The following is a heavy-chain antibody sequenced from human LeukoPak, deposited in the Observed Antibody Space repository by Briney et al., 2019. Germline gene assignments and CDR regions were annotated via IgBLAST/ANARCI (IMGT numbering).Heavy chain of an antibody. CDR1: GGSISSSNW. Sequence: SGTLSLTCAVSGGSISSSNWWSWVRQPPGKGLEWIGEIYHSGSTNYNPSLKSRVTISVDKSKNQFSLKLSSVTAADTAVYYCARDTSSIAAADADYWGQGTLVTVSS. CDR3: ARDTSSIAAADADY. D-gene: IGHD6-13*01. J-gene: IGHJ4*02. V-gene: IGHV4-4*02. CDR2: IYHSGST.